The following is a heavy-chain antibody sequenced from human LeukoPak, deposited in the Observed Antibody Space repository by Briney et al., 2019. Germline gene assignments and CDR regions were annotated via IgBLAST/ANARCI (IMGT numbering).Heavy chain of an antibody. D-gene: IGHD3-22*01. CDR3: ARDPYYDGSSFGAFDI. J-gene: IGHJ3*02. CDR1: GFTISGSV. CDR2: IKKDGEEK. Sequence: GGSLSLSCAASGFTISGSVMSWVRQAPGKGLEWVANIKKDGEEKVYVDSVKGRFTISRDNAMNSLYLQMNTLRAEDTAVYYCARDPYYDGSSFGAFDIWGQGTIVTVSS. V-gene: IGHV3-7*01.